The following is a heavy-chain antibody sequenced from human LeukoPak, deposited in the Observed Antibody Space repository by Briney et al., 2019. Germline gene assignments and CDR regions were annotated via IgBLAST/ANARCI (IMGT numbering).Heavy chain of an antibody. V-gene: IGHV5-51*01. J-gene: IGHJ4*02. CDR1: GYSFASYW. CDR3: ASPLAGWFGEPLAY. D-gene: IGHD3-10*01. Sequence: GESLKISCEGSGYSFASYWVGWVRQMPGKGLEWVGIIYPADSDTRYSPSFQGQVTISADKSISTAYLQWSSLKASDTAMYYCASPLAGWFGEPLAYWGQGTLVTVSS. CDR2: IYPADSDT.